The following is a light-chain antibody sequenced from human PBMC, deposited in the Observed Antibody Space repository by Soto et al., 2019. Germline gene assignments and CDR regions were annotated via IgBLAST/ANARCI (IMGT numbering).Light chain of an antibody. CDR3: QQRYTTPLT. Sequence: DIPMTQSPSSLSASVGDRVIITCRASQSISSYLNWYQQKPGKAPKLLIYAASSLQSGVPSRFSGSGSGADFTLTISSLQPEDFATYYCQQRYTTPLTFGGGTKVEIK. V-gene: IGKV1-39*01. CDR1: QSISSY. J-gene: IGKJ4*01. CDR2: AAS.